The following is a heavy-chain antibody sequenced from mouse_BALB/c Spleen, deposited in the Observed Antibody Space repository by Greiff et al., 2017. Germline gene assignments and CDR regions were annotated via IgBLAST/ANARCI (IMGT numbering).Heavy chain of an antibody. Sequence: EVQGVESGGGLVKPGGSLKLSCAASGFTFSSYTMSWVRQTPEKRLEWVATISSGGSYTYYPDSVKGRFTISRDNAKNTLYLQMSSLKSEDTAMYYGTRDDEAWFAYWGQGTLVTVSA. CDR2: ISSGGSYT. CDR3: TRDDEAWFAY. CDR1: GFTFSSYT. V-gene: IGHV5-6-4*01. J-gene: IGHJ3*01.